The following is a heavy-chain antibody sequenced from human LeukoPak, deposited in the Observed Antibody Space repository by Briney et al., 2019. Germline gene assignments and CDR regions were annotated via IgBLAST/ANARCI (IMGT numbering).Heavy chain of an antibody. CDR2: IYTSGST. Sequence: PSETLSLTCTVSGGSISSYYWSWIRQPAGKGLEWIGRIYTSGSTNYNPSLKGRVTMSVDTSKNQFSLKLSSVTAADTAVYYCARWGDYYDSSGYYYFDYWGQGTLVTVSS. V-gene: IGHV4-4*07. CDR1: GGSISSYY. D-gene: IGHD3-22*01. CDR3: ARWGDYYDSSGYYYFDY. J-gene: IGHJ4*02.